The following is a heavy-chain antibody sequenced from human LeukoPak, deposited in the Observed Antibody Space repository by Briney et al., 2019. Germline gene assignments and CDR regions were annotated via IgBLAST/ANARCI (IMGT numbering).Heavy chain of an antibody. CDR3: ARTWIQLWSRGNWFDP. V-gene: IGHV4-39*01. J-gene: IGHJ5*02. CDR1: GGSISSSSYY. CDR2: IYYSGST. Sequence: SETLSLTCTVSGGSISSSSYYWGWIRQPPGKGLEWIGSIYYSGSTYYNPSLKSRVTISVDTSKNQFSLKLSSVAAADTAVYYCARTWIQLWSRGNWFDPWGQGTLVTVSS. D-gene: IGHD5-18*01.